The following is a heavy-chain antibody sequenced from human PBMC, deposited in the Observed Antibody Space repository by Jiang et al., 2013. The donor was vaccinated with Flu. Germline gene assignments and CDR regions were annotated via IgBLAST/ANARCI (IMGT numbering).Heavy chain of an antibody. CDR2: IFHNGNT. Sequence: LLKPSETLSLTCSVSGYSISNGHYWGWVRQSPGKGLEWIGYIFHNGNTYDNPSLASRVTMSVDTSKNQFSLRLTSVTAADSAVYYCSRWHQDYSGGYLDYWGQGTLATVSS. D-gene: IGHD1-26*01. CDR3: SRWHQDYSGGYLDY. CDR1: GYSISNGHY. V-gene: IGHV4-38-2*02. J-gene: IGHJ4*02.